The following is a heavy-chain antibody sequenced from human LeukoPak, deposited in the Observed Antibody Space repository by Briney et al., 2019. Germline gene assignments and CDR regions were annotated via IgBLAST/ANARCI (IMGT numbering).Heavy chain of an antibody. CDR1: GGSISSGSYY. J-gene: IGHJ4*02. CDR3: ARAITINFDY. D-gene: IGHD3-3*01. V-gene: IGHV4-61*02. Sequence: SETLSLTCTVSGGSISSGSYYWSWIRQPAGKGLEWIGRIYTSGSTNYNPSLKSRVTISVDTSKNQFSLKLSSVTAADTAVYYCARAITINFDYWGQGTLVTVSS. CDR2: IYTSGST.